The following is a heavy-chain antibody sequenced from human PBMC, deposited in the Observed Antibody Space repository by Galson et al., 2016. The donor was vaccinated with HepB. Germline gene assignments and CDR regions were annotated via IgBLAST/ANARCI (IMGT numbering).Heavy chain of an antibody. V-gene: IGHV4-39*01. D-gene: IGHD3-16*01. CDR3: AKWVSFGHSDV. J-gene: IGHJ6*04. CDR1: GGFISSNNYH. CDR2: ITYGGST. Sequence: SETLSLTCNVSGGFISSNNYHWGWVRQPPGKGLEWIGNITYGGSTLYNPPLEGRVTISLDASNNQFSLKVNSVTATDTAVYFCAKWVSFGHSDVWGKGTTVTVSS.